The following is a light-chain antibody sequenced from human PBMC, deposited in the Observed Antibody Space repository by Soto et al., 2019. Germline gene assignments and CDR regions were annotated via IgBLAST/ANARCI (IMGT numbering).Light chain of an antibody. CDR2: GAS. CDR1: QSVSSTY. Sequence: EIVLTQSPGTLSLSPGERATLSCRASQSVSSTYLAWYLQKPGQAPTLLIYGASSRATGIPDRFSGSASGTDFTLTISRLEPEDFAVYYCQQYGSSPYTFGQGTKLEIK. J-gene: IGKJ2*01. CDR3: QQYGSSPYT. V-gene: IGKV3-20*01.